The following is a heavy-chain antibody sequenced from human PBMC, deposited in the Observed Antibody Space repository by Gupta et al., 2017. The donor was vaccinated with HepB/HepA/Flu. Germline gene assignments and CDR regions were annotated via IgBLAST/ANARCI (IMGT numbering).Heavy chain of an antibody. J-gene: IGHJ3*02. D-gene: IGHD2-21*01. CDR3: ARPAYCGGDCYSAEDAFDI. V-gene: IGHV4-39*01. Sequence: QLQLQESGPGLVKPPETLSLTCTVPGGSISSSTYYWGWIRQPPGKGLEWIGSIYYTGSTYYNPSLKSRVTISVDTSKNRFSLRLSSVTAADTAVYYCARPAYCGGDCYSAEDAFDICGQGTLVTVSS. CDR1: GGSISSSTYY. CDR2: IYYTGST.